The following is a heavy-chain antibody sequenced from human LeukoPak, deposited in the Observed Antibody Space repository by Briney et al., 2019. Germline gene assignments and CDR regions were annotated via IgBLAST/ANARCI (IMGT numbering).Heavy chain of an antibody. Sequence: SETLSLTCTVSGGSISSYYWSWIRQPPGKGLEWIGYIYYSGSTNYNPSLKSRVTISVDTSKNQFPLKLSSVTAADTAVYYCARHRYYYDSSGFDYWGQGTLVTVSS. CDR1: GGSISSYY. J-gene: IGHJ4*02. V-gene: IGHV4-59*08. CDR2: IYYSGST. CDR3: ARHRYYYDSSGFDY. D-gene: IGHD3-22*01.